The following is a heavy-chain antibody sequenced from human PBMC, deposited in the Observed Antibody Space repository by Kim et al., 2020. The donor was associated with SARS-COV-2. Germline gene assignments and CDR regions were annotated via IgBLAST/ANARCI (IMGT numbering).Heavy chain of an antibody. Sequence: GGSLRLSCAASGFTFSSSSMHWVRQAPGKGLQWVSYISSSRSTIYYADSVKGRFTISRDNAKNSLYLQMNSLRDEDTAVYYCAREGEQGLVALGYFDYWGQGTLVTVSS. D-gene: IGHD6-19*01. CDR2: ISSSRSTI. CDR1: GFTFSSSS. CDR3: AREGEQGLVALGYFDY. V-gene: IGHV3-48*02. J-gene: IGHJ4*02.